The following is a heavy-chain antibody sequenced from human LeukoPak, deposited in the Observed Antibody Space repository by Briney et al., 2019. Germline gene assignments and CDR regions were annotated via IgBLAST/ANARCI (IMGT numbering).Heavy chain of an antibody. CDR1: GGSISSYY. CDR3: ARVYYYDSSGYYLGVDAFDI. Sequence: SETLSLTCTVSGGSISSYYWSWIRQPPGKGLEWIGYIYYSGSTNYNPSLKSRVTMSVDTFKNQFSLKLSSVTAADTAVYYCARVYYYDSSGYYLGVDAFDIWGQGTMVTVSS. V-gene: IGHV4-59*12. D-gene: IGHD3-22*01. J-gene: IGHJ3*02. CDR2: IYYSGST.